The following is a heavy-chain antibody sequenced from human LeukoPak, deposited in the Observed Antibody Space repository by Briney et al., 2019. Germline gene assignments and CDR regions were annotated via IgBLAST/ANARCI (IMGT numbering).Heavy chain of an antibody. CDR3: ARSHDHLWGNYPDY. CDR2: IHHDGRI. Sequence: SETLSLTCDVSGGSTDSTNWWNWVRQPPGKGLEWIGEIHHDGRINYNPSLKSRVTLSVDKSKNQFSLRLNSVTAADTAMYYCARSHDHLWGNYPDYWGQGTLVTVSS. CDR1: GGSTDSTNW. D-gene: IGHD3-16*02. J-gene: IGHJ4*02. V-gene: IGHV4/OR15-8*01.